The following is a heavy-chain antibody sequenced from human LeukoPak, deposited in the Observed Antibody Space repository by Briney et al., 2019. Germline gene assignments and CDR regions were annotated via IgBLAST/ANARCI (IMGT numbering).Heavy chain of an antibody. CDR3: ARWQPGFDP. D-gene: IGHD6-13*01. Sequence: PGGSLRLSCAASGFTFSNYWMSWVRQAPGKGLEWVANIKQEGSEKYYVDSVEGRFAISRDNAQNSLYLQMNSLRVEDTAMYYCARWQPGFDPWGQGTLVTVSS. CDR1: GFTFSNYW. V-gene: IGHV3-7*01. CDR2: IKQEGSEK. J-gene: IGHJ5*02.